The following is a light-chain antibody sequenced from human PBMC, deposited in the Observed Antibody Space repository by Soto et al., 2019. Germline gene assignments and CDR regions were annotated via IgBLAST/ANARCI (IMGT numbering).Light chain of an antibody. Sequence: DIQMTQSPSTLSASVGDRVTITCRASQSISSWLAWYQQKPGKAPKLLIYKASTLESGVPSRFSGSGSGTDFTLTISRLQSDDFATYYCLQHDTYPLTFGGGTKVDIK. CDR3: LQHDTYPLT. J-gene: IGKJ4*01. V-gene: IGKV1-5*03. CDR2: KAS. CDR1: QSISSW.